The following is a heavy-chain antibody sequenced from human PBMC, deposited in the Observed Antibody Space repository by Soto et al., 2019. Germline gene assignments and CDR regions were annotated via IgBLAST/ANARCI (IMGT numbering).Heavy chain of an antibody. J-gene: IGHJ4*02. CDR2: ISYDGRNE. Sequence: QVQLVESVGGVVQPGRSLRLSCAASGFTFSNYGMHWVRQAPGKGLEWVAIISYDGRNEYFADSVKGRFTISRDNSKNTLYLQMNSLRAEDMAVYYCAKSGRITVTTDLAYWGQGTLVTVSS. V-gene: IGHV3-30*18. CDR3: AKSGRITVTTDLAY. CDR1: GFTFSNYG. D-gene: IGHD1-26*01.